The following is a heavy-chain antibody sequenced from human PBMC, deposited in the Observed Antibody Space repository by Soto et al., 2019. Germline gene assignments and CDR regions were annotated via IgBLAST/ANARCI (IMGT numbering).Heavy chain of an antibody. J-gene: IGHJ4*02. CDR2: ISGSGGST. Sequence: GGSLRLSCAASGFTFSSYAMSWVRQAPGKGLEWVSAISGSGGSTYYADSVKGRFTISRDNSKNTLYLQMNSLRAEDTAVYYCAKAPDYDFWSGYYRHFDYWGQGTLVTVSS. V-gene: IGHV3-23*01. D-gene: IGHD3-3*01. CDR3: AKAPDYDFWSGYYRHFDY. CDR1: GFTFSSYA.